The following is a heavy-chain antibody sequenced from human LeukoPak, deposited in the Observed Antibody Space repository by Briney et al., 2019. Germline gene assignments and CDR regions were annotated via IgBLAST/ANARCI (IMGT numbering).Heavy chain of an antibody. J-gene: IGHJ4*02. CDR3: ASRKLGNDY. CDR1: GGSISSYY. D-gene: IGHD7-27*01. V-gene: IGHV4-59*01. Sequence: SETLPLTCTVSGGSISSYYWSWIRQPPGKGLEWIGYIYYTGTSYNPSLKSRVTISADTSKNQFSLNLSSVTAADTAVYYCASRKLGNDYWGQGTLVTVSS. CDR2: IYYTGT.